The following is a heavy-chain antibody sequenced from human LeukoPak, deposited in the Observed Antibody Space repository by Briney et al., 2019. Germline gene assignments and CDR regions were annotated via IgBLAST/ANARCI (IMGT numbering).Heavy chain of an antibody. Sequence: SETLSLTCTVSGGSISSYYWSWIRQPPGKGLEWIGYIYYSGSTNYNPSLKSRVTISVDTSKIQFSLKLTSVTAADTAVYYCASNTGYSSSWADYWGQGTLVTVSS. CDR3: ASNTGYSSSWADY. J-gene: IGHJ4*02. V-gene: IGHV4-59*01. CDR1: GGSISSYY. CDR2: IYYSGST. D-gene: IGHD6-13*01.